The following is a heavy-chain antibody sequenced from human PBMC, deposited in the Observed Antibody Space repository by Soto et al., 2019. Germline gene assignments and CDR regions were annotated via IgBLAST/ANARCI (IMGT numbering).Heavy chain of an antibody. CDR1: GFTFSSYS. CDR2: ISSSSYI. J-gene: IGHJ6*02. Sequence: GGSLRLSCAASGFTFSSYSMNWVRQAPGKGLEWVSSISSSSYIYYADSVKGRFTISRDNAKNSLCLQMNSLRAEDTAVYYCAREGFGGVMDFWGQGTTVTVSS. V-gene: IGHV3-21*01. D-gene: IGHD3-10*01. CDR3: AREGFGGVMDF.